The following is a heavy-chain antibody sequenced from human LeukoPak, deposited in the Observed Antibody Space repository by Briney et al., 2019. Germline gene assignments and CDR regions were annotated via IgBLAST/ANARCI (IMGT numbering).Heavy chain of an antibody. Sequence: PSETLSLTCAVYGGSFSGYYWSWIRQPPGKGLEWIGEINHSGSTNYNPSLKSRVTISVDTSKNQFSLKLSSVTAADTAVYYCARRRITMVRGVITANYYYYVDVWGKGTTVTISS. CDR3: ARRRITMVRGVITANYYYYVDV. V-gene: IGHV4-34*01. CDR2: INHSGST. CDR1: GGSFSGYY. J-gene: IGHJ6*03. D-gene: IGHD3-10*01.